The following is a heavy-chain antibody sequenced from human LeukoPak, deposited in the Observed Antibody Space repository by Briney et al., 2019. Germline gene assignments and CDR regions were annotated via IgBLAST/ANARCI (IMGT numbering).Heavy chain of an antibody. CDR3: ARETSYSGYAIGYYYYYGMDV. Sequence: GGSLRLSCAASGFTFSSYEMNWVRQAPGKGLEWVSYISSSGSTIYYADSVKGRFTISRDNAKNSLYLQMNSLRAEDTAVYYCARETSYSGYAIGYYYYYGMDVWGKGTTVTVSS. V-gene: IGHV3-48*03. CDR2: ISSSGSTI. D-gene: IGHD5-12*01. J-gene: IGHJ6*04. CDR1: GFTFSSYE.